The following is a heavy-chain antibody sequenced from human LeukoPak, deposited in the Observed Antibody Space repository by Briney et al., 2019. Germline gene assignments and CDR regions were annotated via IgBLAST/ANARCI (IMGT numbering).Heavy chain of an antibody. V-gene: IGHV1-69*13. CDR1: GGTFSSYA. Sequence: ASVKVSCKASGGTFSSYAISWVRQAPGQGLEWMGGIIPVFGTANYAQKFQGRVSITADESTSTAYMELSSLTSEDTAVYYCASHSSSPYYYYGMDVWGQGTTVTVSS. CDR2: IIPVFGTA. J-gene: IGHJ6*02. D-gene: IGHD6-6*01. CDR3: ASHSSSPYYYYGMDV.